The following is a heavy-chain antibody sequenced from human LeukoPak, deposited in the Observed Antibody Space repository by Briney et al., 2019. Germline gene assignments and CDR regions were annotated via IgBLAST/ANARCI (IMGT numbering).Heavy chain of an antibody. J-gene: IGHJ4*02. Sequence: GGSLRLSCAASGFTFSSYWMSWVRQAPGKGLEWVANIKQDGSEKHYVDSVKGRFTISRDNAKNSLDLQMNSLRGEDTAVYYCARAGGYASSWAYWGQGTLVTVSS. V-gene: IGHV3-7*01. D-gene: IGHD5-12*01. CDR1: GFTFSSYW. CDR3: ARAGGYASSWAY. CDR2: IKQDGSEK.